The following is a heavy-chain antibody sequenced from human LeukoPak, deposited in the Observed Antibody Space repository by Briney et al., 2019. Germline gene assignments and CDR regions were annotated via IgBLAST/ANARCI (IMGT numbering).Heavy chain of an antibody. Sequence: PGGSLRLSCAASGFTFSSSAMSWVRQAPGKGLEWVSTIRGSGDRTYYADSVKGRFTISRDNSKNTLFLHMNSLRAEDTDVYSWAKGSYGSGSYGWSDYWGQGTLVTVSS. CDR3: AKGSYGSGSYGWSDY. D-gene: IGHD3-10*01. CDR2: IRGSGDRT. J-gene: IGHJ4*02. CDR1: GFTFSSSA. V-gene: IGHV3-23*01.